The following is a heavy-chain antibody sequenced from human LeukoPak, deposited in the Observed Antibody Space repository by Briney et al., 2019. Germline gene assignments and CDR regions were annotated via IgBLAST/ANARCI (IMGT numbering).Heavy chain of an antibody. V-gene: IGHV3-30*04. D-gene: IGHD6-19*01. CDR1: GFTSSSYA. CDR3: ARELDITGWVGAFDY. Sequence: GGSLRLSCAASGFTSSSYAMHWVRQAPGKGLEWVAVISYDGSNKYYADSVKGRFTISRDNSKNSVYLQMNNLRAEDTAVYYCARELDITGWVGAFDYWGQGTVVTVSS. J-gene: IGHJ4*02. CDR2: ISYDGSNK.